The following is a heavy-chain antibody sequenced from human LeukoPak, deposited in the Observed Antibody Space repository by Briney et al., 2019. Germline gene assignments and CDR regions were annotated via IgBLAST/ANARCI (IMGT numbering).Heavy chain of an antibody. J-gene: IGHJ4*02. CDR2: ITNSGGST. CDR3: AKVPIAAWSGYHYFDY. V-gene: IGHV3-23*01. CDR1: GFTFSSYG. D-gene: IGHD3-3*01. Sequence: SGGSLRLSCVASGFTFSSYGMSWVRQAPGKGLEWVSAITNSGGSTEYADSVKGRFTISRDNSKNTLYLQMNSLRAEDTAVYYCAKVPIAAWSGYHYFDYWGQGTLVTVSS.